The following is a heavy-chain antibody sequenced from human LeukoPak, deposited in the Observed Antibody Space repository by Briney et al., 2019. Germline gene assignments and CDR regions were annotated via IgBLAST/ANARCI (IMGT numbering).Heavy chain of an antibody. Sequence: GGTLRLSCAASGFTFSSYGMHWVRQAPGKGLEWVAFIRYDGSNKYYADSVKGRFTISRDNSKNTLYLQMNSLRAEDTAVYYCANIDCGYIYMDVWGKGNTVTISS. D-gene: IGHD6-25*01. J-gene: IGHJ6*03. V-gene: IGHV3-30*02. CDR3: ANIDCGYIYMDV. CDR1: GFTFSSYG. CDR2: IRYDGSNK.